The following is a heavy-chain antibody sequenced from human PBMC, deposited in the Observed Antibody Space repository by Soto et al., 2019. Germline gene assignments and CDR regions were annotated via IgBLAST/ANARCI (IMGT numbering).Heavy chain of an antibody. D-gene: IGHD3-9*01. CDR2: INPTSGGT. V-gene: IGHV1-2*02. CDR1: GYTFTAHC. J-gene: IGHJ6*02. CDR3: AREYDMTISCGVDV. Sequence: QVQLVKSGAEVKKPGAAVKVSCKTAGYTFTAHCIHWVLQAPGKGLEWIGWINPTSGGTTYAKKFNASVTMKRDTSISEAYTELSGLTSDETALYYCAREYDMTISCGVDVWGQWTAVTVSS.